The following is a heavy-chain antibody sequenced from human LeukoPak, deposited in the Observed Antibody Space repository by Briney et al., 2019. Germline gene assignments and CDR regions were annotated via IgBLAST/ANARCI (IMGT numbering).Heavy chain of an antibody. CDR1: GFTLSGSH. CDR3: ARQTDSCHDY. V-gene: IGHV3-73*01. J-gene: IGHJ4*02. Sequence: GGSLRLSCTASGFTLSGSHMHWVRQAPGKGLEWVGHIRRNYETAYGASVKGRFTISRDDSKNMAYLHMNSLRSEDTAFYFCARQTDSCHDYWGQGTLVTVSS. D-gene: IGHD2-2*01. CDR2: IRRNYET.